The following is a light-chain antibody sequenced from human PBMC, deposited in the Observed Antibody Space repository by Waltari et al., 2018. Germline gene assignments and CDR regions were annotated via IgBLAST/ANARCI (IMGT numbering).Light chain of an antibody. CDR3: AAWDNSLSAWV. V-gene: IGLV1-47*01. J-gene: IGLJ3*02. CDR2: RNS. Sequence: QSVLTQPPSVSAAPGQRGTISCSGSRPHFGQNYVAWYHPLPGTAPKLLIYRNSQRPSGVPDRLSGSKSGTSASLAMSGLRSEDEADYYCAAWDNSLSAWVFGGGTKLTVL. CDR1: RPHFGQNY.